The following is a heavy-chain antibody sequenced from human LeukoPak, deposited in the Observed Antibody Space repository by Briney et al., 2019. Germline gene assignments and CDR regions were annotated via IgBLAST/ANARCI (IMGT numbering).Heavy chain of an antibody. CDR2: ISGSGITT. CDR1: GFPFSTFA. V-gene: IGHV3-23*01. Sequence: PGGSLRLSCAASGFPFSTFAMNWVRQAPGKGLKWVSAISGSGITTHYVDSVKGRFIISRDNSKNTLYLQMNSLRAEDTAVYYCAKDEQPGGGRGRGTLVTVSS. CDR3: AKDEQPGGG. J-gene: IGHJ2*01. D-gene: IGHD1/OR15-1a*01.